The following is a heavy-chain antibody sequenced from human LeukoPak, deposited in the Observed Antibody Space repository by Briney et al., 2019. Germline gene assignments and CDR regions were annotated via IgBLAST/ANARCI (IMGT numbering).Heavy chain of an antibody. D-gene: IGHD3-22*01. Sequence: GRSLRLSCAASGFTFSSYAMHWVRQAPGKGLEWVAVISYDGSNKYYADSVKGRFTISRDNSKNTLYLQMNSLRAEDTAVYYCARSTVDSGYYFDYWGQGTLVTVSS. CDR2: ISYDGSNK. CDR1: GFTFSSYA. J-gene: IGHJ4*02. CDR3: ARSTVDSGYYFDY. V-gene: IGHV3-30*04.